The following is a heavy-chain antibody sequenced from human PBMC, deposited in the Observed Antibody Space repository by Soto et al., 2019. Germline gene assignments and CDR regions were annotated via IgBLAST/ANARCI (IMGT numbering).Heavy chain of an antibody. CDR3: AKGRYDFWSPYYFDS. CDR2: ITWNSRVL. CDR1: GLNFDDFA. D-gene: IGHD3-3*01. Sequence: GGSLRLSXVGTGLNFDDFAMHWVRQAPGKGLEWVSGITWNSRVLAYADSVKGRFTISRDNARNSLYLQMDSLRDEDTALYYCAKGRYDFWSPYYFDSWGQGTLVTVSS. V-gene: IGHV3-9*01. J-gene: IGHJ4*02.